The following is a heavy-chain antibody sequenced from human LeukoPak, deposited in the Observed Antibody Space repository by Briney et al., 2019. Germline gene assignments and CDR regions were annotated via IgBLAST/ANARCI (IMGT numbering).Heavy chain of an antibody. CDR2: IYTSGST. V-gene: IGHV4-4*07. J-gene: IGHJ4*02. CDR1: GGSVSSYY. CDR3: ARDPSYSSGWYDY. D-gene: IGHD6-19*01. Sequence: SETLSLTYTVSGGSVSSYYWNWIRQSAGKGLEWIGRIYTSGSTNYNPSLKSRVTMSVDTSKNQISLKLSFMTAADTAVYYCARDPSYSSGWYDYWGQGTLVTVSS.